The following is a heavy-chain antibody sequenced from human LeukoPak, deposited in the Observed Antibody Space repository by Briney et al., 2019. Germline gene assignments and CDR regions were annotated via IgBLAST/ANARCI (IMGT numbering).Heavy chain of an antibody. CDR3: ARNVRGVIDL. D-gene: IGHD2-8*01. Sequence: SETLSLTCTVSGGSISSYYWSWIRQPPGKGLEWIGYIYYSGSTNYNPSLKSRVTISVDTSKNQFSLKLSSVTAADTAVYYCARNVRGVIDLWGRGTLVTVSS. J-gene: IGHJ2*01. CDR2: IYYSGST. CDR1: GGSISSYY. V-gene: IGHV4-59*08.